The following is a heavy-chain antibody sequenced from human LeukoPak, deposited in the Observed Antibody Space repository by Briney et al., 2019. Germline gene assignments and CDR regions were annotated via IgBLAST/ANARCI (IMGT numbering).Heavy chain of an antibody. Sequence: ASVKVSCKASGYTLTGYYMHWVRQAPGQGLEWMGWINPNSGGTNYAQNFQGRVTMTRDTSISTAYMDLNRLRSDDTAVYYCARAVAGIDYWGQGTLVTVSS. V-gene: IGHV1-2*02. CDR2: INPNSGGT. CDR1: GYTLTGYY. D-gene: IGHD6-19*01. CDR3: ARAVAGIDY. J-gene: IGHJ4*02.